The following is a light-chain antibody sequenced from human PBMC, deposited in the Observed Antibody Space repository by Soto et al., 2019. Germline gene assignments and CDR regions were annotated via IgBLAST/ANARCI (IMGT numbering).Light chain of an antibody. CDR2: AAS. CDR1: QSISSY. V-gene: IGKV1-39*01. J-gene: IGKJ2*01. CDR3: QQSFSKFRNT. Sequence: DIQMTQSPSSLSASVGDRVTITCRASQSISSYLNWYQQKPGKAPKLLIYAASTLQSGVPSRFSGSGSGTDFTLTISSLQTEDFATYYFQQSFSKFRNTFGQGTNL.